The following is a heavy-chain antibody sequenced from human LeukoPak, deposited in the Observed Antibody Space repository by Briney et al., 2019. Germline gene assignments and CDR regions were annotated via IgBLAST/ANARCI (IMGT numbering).Heavy chain of an antibody. CDR2: IKKDGSEK. V-gene: IGHV3-7*01. D-gene: IGHD3-3*01. J-gene: IGHJ4*02. CDR3: ASRVVSSSDY. CDR1: GFAFSSYW. Sequence: GGSLRLSCAASGFAFSSYWMSWVRQAPGKGLEWVANIKKDGSEKYYVDSVKGRFTIARDNAKNSLYLQMNSLRAEDTAVYYCASRVVSSSDYWGQGTLVTVSS.